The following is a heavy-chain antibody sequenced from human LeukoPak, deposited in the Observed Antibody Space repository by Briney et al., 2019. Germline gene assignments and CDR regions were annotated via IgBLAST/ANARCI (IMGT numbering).Heavy chain of an antibody. CDR3: ARWRLTTSGYGMDV. CDR1: GDSINDHY. Sequence: SETLSLTCTVSGDSINDHYWSWIRQPPGEGLEWIAYIYSSVSTNYNPSLKSRVTISIDTSKSQFSLKLTSVTAADTAVYYCARWRLTTSGYGMDVWGQGTTVTVSS. D-gene: IGHD3-22*01. V-gene: IGHV4-4*09. J-gene: IGHJ6*02. CDR2: IYSSVST.